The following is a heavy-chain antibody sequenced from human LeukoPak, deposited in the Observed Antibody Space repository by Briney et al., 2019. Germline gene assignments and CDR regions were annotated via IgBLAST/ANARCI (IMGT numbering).Heavy chain of an antibody. D-gene: IGHD3-9*01. V-gene: IGHV4-39*01. CDR1: GGSIGSTNYY. CDR2: IYYSENT. CDR3: ASERGAYYDVLTGPFDY. Sequence: SETLSLTCTVSGGSIGSTNYYWGWIRQPPGKGLEWIGSIYYSENTYYNPSLKSRVTISLDRSKNQFSLKLSSVTAADTAVYYCASERGAYYDVLTGPFDYWGQGTLVTVSS. J-gene: IGHJ4*02.